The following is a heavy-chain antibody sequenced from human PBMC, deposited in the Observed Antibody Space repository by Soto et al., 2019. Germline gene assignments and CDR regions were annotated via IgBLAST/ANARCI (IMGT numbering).Heavy chain of an antibody. D-gene: IGHD3-9*01. V-gene: IGHV1-2*04. CDR1: GYTFTGYY. J-gene: IGHJ3*02. Sequence: ASVRVSCKASGYTFTGYYMHWVRQAPGQGLEWMGWINPNSGGTNYAQKFQGWVTMTRDTSISTAYMELSRLRSDDTAVYYCARGARTGLGAFDIWGQGTMVTVSS. CDR2: INPNSGGT. CDR3: ARGARTGLGAFDI.